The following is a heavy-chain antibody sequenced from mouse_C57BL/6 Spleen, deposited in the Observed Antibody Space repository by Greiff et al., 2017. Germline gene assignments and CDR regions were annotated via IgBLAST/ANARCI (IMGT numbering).Heavy chain of an antibody. V-gene: IGHV1-76*01. CDR1: GYTFTDYY. J-gene: IGHJ2*01. D-gene: IGHD2-3*01. Sequence: VQLQQSGAELVRPGASVKLSCKASGYTFTDYYINWVKQRPGQGLEWIARIYPGSGNTYYNEKFKGKATLTADKSSSTAYMQLSSLSSEDSAVYFCAGEGNDGYYSGYFDDWGTGTTLTVSS. CDR2: IYPGSGNT. CDR3: AGEGNDGYYSGYFDD.